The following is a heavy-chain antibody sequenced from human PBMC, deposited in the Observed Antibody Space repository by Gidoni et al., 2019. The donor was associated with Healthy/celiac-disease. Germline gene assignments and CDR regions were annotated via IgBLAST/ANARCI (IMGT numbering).Heavy chain of an antibody. J-gene: IGHJ4*02. CDR1: GFTFSSYG. Sequence: QVQLVESGGGGVQPGRSLRFSCAALGFTFSSYGMHWVRQAPGKGLEWVAVISYDGSNKYYADSVKGRFTISRDNSKNTLYLQMNSLRAEDTAVYYCAKDGSGCSGGSCYSGFDYWGQGTLVTVSS. CDR2: ISYDGSNK. V-gene: IGHV3-30*18. CDR3: AKDGSGCSGGSCYSGFDY. D-gene: IGHD2-15*01.